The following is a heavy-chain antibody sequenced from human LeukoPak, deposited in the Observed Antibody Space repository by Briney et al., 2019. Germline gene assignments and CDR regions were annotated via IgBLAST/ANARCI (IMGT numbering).Heavy chain of an antibody. Sequence: SQTLSLTCTVSGGSISSGGYYWSWIRQHPGKGLEWIGYIYYSGSTYYNPSLKSRVTISVDTSKNQFSLKLSSVTAADTAVYYCARETRQGIAVAGTKGNYFDYWGQGTLVTVSS. J-gene: IGHJ4*02. CDR3: ARETRQGIAVAGTKGNYFDY. D-gene: IGHD6-19*01. V-gene: IGHV4-31*03. CDR1: GGSISSGGYY. CDR2: IYYSGST.